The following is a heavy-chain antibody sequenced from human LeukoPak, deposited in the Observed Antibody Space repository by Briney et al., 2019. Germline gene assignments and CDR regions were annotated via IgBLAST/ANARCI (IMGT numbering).Heavy chain of an antibody. CDR2: INPNSGGT. CDR3: ARDNLGWELQYYYYGMDV. CDR1: GYTFTGYY. D-gene: IGHD1-26*01. Sequence: ASVKVSCKASGYTFTGYYMHWVRQAPGQGLEWMRWINPNSGGTNYAQKFQGRVTMTRDTSISTAYMELSRLRSDDTAVYYCARDNLGWELQYYYYGMDVWGQGTTVTVSS. V-gene: IGHV1-2*02. J-gene: IGHJ6*02.